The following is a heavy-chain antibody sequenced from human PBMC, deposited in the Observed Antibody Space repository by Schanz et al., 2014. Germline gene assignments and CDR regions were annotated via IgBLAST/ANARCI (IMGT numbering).Heavy chain of an antibody. V-gene: IGHV3-74*01. Sequence: EVQLVESGGGFVQPGGSLRLSCAASGFTFNDYWMHWVRQAPGKGLVWVSRINSDGRSTNYADSVKGRFSISRDNARNTLHLQMDSLRAEDTAVYYCARPLGPNYYYYGLDVWGQGTTVTVSS. J-gene: IGHJ6*02. CDR3: ARPLGPNYYYYGLDV. CDR2: INSDGRST. CDR1: GFTFNDYW.